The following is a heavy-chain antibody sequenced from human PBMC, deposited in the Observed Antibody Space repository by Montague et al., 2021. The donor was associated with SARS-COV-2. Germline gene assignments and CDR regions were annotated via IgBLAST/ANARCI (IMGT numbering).Heavy chain of an antibody. CDR1: GYTFSDYY. J-gene: IGHJ3*02. Sequence: SVKVSCKASGYTFSDYYIHWVRQAPGQGLEWMGWINPNSGGTDYAQNFQAWVTMTRDTSTSTAYMELSRLRSDDTAVYYCARMSSNSDDAFDIWGQGTTVTVS. CDR2: INPNSGGT. CDR3: ARMSSNSDDAFDI. V-gene: IGHV1-2*04. D-gene: IGHD1-1*01.